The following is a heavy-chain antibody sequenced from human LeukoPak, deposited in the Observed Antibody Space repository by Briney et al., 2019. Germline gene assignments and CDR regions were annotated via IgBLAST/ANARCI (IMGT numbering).Heavy chain of an antibody. V-gene: IGHV3-48*03. CDR2: ISSSGSTI. Sequence: GGSLRLSCAASGFTFSSYEMNWVRQAPGKGLEWVSYISSSGSTIYYADSVKGRFTISRDNAKNSLYLQMNSLRAEDTAVYHCARTATPSGYYSYYFDYWGQGTLVTVSS. CDR1: GFTFSSYE. D-gene: IGHD3-22*01. J-gene: IGHJ4*02. CDR3: ARTATPSGYYSYYFDY.